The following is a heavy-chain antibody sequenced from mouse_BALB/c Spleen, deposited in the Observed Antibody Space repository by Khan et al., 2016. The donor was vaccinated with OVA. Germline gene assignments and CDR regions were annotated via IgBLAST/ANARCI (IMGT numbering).Heavy chain of an antibody. Sequence: EVQLQQSGPELMKPGASVKISCKASGYSFTSYYIHWVMESHGKSLEWIGYIDPFSSDTTYNQKFKGKATLTVDKSSSTAYILLSNLTSEYSAVYYCTRHGYVAWFTYWGQGTLVTVSA. V-gene: IGHV1S135*01. CDR2: IDPFSSDT. J-gene: IGHJ3*01. CDR3: TRHGYVAWFTY. D-gene: IGHD2-2*01. CDR1: GYSFTSYY.